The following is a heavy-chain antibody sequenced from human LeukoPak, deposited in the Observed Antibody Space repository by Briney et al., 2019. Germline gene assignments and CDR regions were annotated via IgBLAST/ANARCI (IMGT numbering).Heavy chain of an antibody. J-gene: IGHJ4*02. CDR3: ATSYFGSVY. D-gene: IGHD3-10*01. Sequence: GGSLRLSCAASGFTVSSNYMSWVRQAPGKGLVWVSRVNSDGSNTIYADSVKGRFTVSRDNAKNTLYLQMNSLRAEDTAVYYCATSYFGSVYWGQGTLVTVSS. CDR2: VNSDGSNT. CDR1: GFTVSSNY. V-gene: IGHV3-74*01.